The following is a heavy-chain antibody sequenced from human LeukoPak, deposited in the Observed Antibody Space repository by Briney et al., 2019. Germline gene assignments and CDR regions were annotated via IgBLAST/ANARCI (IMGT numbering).Heavy chain of an antibody. Sequence: PSETPSLTCAVSVGSMTSDYWSWIRQPPGKGPEWIGYIYYSGTTYYNPSLKSRVTISVDTSKNQFSLKLTSVTAADTAVYYCARGYYFPDYWGQGTLVTVSS. J-gene: IGHJ4*02. D-gene: IGHD2/OR15-2a*01. CDR3: ARGYYFPDY. V-gene: IGHV4-59*01. CDR1: VGSMTSDY. CDR2: IYYSGTT.